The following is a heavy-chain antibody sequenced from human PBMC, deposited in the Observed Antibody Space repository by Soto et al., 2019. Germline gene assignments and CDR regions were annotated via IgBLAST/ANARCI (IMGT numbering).Heavy chain of an antibody. CDR3: AREVEPGELDYYYYGMDV. J-gene: IGHJ6*02. V-gene: IGHV1-8*01. Sequence: QVPLVQSGAEVKKPGASVKVSCKASGYTFTSYDINWVRQATGQGLEWMGWMNPNSGNTGYAQKFQGRVTMTRNTSISTAYMELSSLRSEDTAVYYCAREVEPGELDYYYYGMDVWGQGTTVTVSS. CDR2: MNPNSGNT. D-gene: IGHD3-16*01. CDR1: GYTFTSYD.